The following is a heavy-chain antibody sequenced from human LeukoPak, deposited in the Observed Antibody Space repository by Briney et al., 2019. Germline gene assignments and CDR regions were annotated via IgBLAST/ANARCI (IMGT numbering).Heavy chain of an antibody. Sequence: GASVKASCKASGYTFTSYYMHWVRQAPGQGLEWMGIINPSGGSTSYAQKFQGRVTMTRDTSTSTVYMELSSLRSEDTAVYYCARDPPRIVVVVAATNYYGMDVWGQGTTVTVSS. CDR1: GYTFTSYY. CDR2: INPSGGST. V-gene: IGHV1-46*01. CDR3: ARDPPRIVVVVAATNYYGMDV. J-gene: IGHJ6*02. D-gene: IGHD2-15*01.